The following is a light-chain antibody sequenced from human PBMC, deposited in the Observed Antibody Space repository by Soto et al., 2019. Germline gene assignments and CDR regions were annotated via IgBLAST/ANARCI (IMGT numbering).Light chain of an antibody. CDR3: CSYASSNSYV. J-gene: IGLJ1*01. V-gene: IGLV2-14*01. CDR2: DVT. CDR1: SSDVGGYNF. Sequence: QSGLTQPAAGSGCPGQSMTISCTGTSSDVGGYNFVSWYQQYPGKAPKLMIHDVTSRPSGVSNRFSGSKSGTTASLTISGLQAEDEADYYCCSYASSNSYVFGNGTKVPVL.